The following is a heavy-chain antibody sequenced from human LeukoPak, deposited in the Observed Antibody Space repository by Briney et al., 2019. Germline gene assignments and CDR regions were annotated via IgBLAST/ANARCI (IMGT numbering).Heavy chain of an antibody. Sequence: GGSLRLSCAASGFTFSSYGMNWVRQAPGKGLEWVSYISSSGSTIYYADSVKGRFTISRDNAKNSLYLQMNSLRAEDTAVYYCARRYYYDSSGSYYFDYWGQGTLVTVSS. CDR3: ARRYYYDSSGSYYFDY. CDR1: GFTFSSYG. V-gene: IGHV3-48*03. J-gene: IGHJ4*02. CDR2: ISSSGSTI. D-gene: IGHD3-22*01.